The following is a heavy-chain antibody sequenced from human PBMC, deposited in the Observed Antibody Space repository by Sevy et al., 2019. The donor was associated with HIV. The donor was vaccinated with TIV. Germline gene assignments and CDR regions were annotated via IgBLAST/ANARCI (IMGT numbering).Heavy chain of an antibody. CDR2: INTNTGNP. J-gene: IGHJ4*02. CDR3: AREDIVATIDERGGYFDY. D-gene: IGHD5-12*01. V-gene: IGHV7-4-1*02. Sequence: ATVKVSCKASGYTFTSYAMNWVRQAPGQGLEWMGWINTNTGNPTYAQGFTGRFVFSLDTSVSTAYLQISSLKAEDTAVYYCAREDIVATIDERGGYFDYWGQGTLVTVSS. CDR1: GYTFTSYA.